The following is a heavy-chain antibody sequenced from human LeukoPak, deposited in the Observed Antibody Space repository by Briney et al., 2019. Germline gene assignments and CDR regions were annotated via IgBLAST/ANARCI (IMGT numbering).Heavy chain of an antibody. CDR1: GFTFSSYA. J-gene: IGHJ3*02. CDR2: ISGGGGST. Sequence: GGSLRLSCAASGFTFSSYAMNWVRQAPGRGLEWVSAISGGGGSTYYADSVKGRFTISRDNSKNTLYLQMNSLRAEDTAVYYCAKASTVLLWFGELPANAFDIWGQGTMVTVSS. CDR3: AKASTVLLWFGELPANAFDI. D-gene: IGHD3-10*01. V-gene: IGHV3-23*01.